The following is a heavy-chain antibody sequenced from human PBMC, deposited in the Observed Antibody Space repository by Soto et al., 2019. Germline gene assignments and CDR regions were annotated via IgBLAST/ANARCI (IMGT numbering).Heavy chain of an antibody. V-gene: IGHV6-1*01. J-gene: IGHJ5*02. Sequence: SRTLSLTCAISGDIVSSNSTAWNWIRQSPSRGLEWLGRTYYRSKWYNDYAVSVKSRITINPDTSKNQFSLQLNSVTPEDTAVYYCARDLHFGYSSSWYWFDPWGPGTLVTVSS. CDR1: GDIVSSNSTA. D-gene: IGHD6-13*01. CDR3: ARDLHFGYSSSWYWFDP. CDR2: TYYRSKWYN.